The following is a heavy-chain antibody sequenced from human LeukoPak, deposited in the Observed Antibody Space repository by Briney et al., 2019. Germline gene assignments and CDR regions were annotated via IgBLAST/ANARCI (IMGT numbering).Heavy chain of an antibody. Sequence: PSETLSLTCTVSGGSISSYYWSWIRQPPGKGLEWIGYIYYSGSTNYNPSLKSRVTISVDTSKNQFSLKLSSVTAADSAVYYCARLTYYYDSSGYLPQPFDYWGQGTLVTVSS. D-gene: IGHD3-22*01. CDR2: IYYSGST. V-gene: IGHV4-59*08. CDR3: ARLTYYYDSSGYLPQPFDY. CDR1: GGSISSYY. J-gene: IGHJ4*02.